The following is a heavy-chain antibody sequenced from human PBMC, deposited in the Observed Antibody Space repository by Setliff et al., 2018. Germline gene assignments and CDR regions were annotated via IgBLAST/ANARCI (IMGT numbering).Heavy chain of an antibody. CDR3: ARHLWGRWMAASSDYFDY. J-gene: IGHJ4*02. CDR1: GYSISSGYY. D-gene: IGHD3-3*02. Sequence: SQTLSLTCTVSGYSISSGYYWGWIRQPPGKGLEWLGSLFQTGTTYYNPSLESRVTMSVDTSNNQFSLKLHSVTAADTAVYYCARHLWGRWMAASSDYFDYWGQGSLVTVSS. V-gene: IGHV4-38-2*02. CDR2: LFQTGTT.